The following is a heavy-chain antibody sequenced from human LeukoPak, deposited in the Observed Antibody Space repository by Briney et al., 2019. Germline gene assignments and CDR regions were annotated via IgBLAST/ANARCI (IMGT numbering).Heavy chain of an antibody. J-gene: IGHJ6*02. D-gene: IGHD1-26*01. V-gene: IGHV1-8*01. CDR2: MNPNSGNT. CDR3: ATRASVGAAHNYYYGMDV. Sequence: ASVKVSCKASGYTFTSYDINWVRQATGQGLEWMGWMNPNSGNTGYAQKFQGRVTMTRNTSISTAYMELSSLRSEDTAVYYCATRASVGAAHNYYYGMDVWGQGTTVTVSS. CDR1: GYTFTSYD.